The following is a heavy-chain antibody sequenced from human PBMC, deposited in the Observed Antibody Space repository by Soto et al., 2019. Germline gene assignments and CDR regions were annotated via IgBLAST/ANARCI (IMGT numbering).Heavy chain of an antibody. CDR1: GFTFSSYA. Sequence: GGSLRLSCAASGFTFSSYAMSWVRQAPGKGLEWVSAISGSGGSTYYADSVKGRFTISRDNSKNTLYLQMNSLRAEDTAVYYCAKDHSYYDYWSGYYLDYYFDYWGQGTLVTVSS. CDR3: AKDHSYYDYWSGYYLDYYFDY. V-gene: IGHV3-23*01. CDR2: ISGSGGST. D-gene: IGHD3-3*01. J-gene: IGHJ4*01.